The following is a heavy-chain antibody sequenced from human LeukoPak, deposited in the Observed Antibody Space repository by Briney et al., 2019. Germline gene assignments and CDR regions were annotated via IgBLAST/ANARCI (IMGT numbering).Heavy chain of an antibody. Sequence: ASVKVSCKASGYTFTSYDINWVRQATGQGLEWMGWMNPNSGNTGYAQKFQGRVTMTRNTSISTAYMELSSLRSEDTAVCYCARLGAVATIKDYWGQGTLVTVSS. V-gene: IGHV1-8*01. J-gene: IGHJ4*02. CDR3: ARLGAVATIKDY. D-gene: IGHD5-12*01. CDR2: MNPNSGNT. CDR1: GYTFTSYD.